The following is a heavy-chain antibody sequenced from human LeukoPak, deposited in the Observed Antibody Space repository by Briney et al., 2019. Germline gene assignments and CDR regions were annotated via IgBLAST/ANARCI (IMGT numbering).Heavy chain of an antibody. V-gene: IGHV3-9*01. Sequence: PGGSLRLSCAASGFTFGNYGMSWVRQAPGKGLEWVSGISWNSGSIGYADSVKGRFTISRDNAKNSLYLQMNSLRAEDTALYYCAKDSSGVSFDGYDRYFDLWGRGTLVTVSS. CDR2: ISWNSGSI. CDR1: GFTFGNYG. J-gene: IGHJ2*01. CDR3: AKDSSGVSFDGYDRYFDL. D-gene: IGHD3-10*01.